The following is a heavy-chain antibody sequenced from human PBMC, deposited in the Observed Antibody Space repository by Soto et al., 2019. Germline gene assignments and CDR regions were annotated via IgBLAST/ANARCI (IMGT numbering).Heavy chain of an antibody. CDR3: ARDGVGATPDFGY. V-gene: IGHV1-69*01. J-gene: IGHJ4*02. CDR2: IIPIFGTA. D-gene: IGHD1-26*01. Sequence: QVQLVQSGAEVQKPGSSVKVSCKASGGTFSSYAISWVRQAPVQGLEWMGGIIPIFGTANYAQKFQGRVTITADESTSTAYRELSSLRSEDTAVYYCARDGVGATPDFGYWGQGTLVTVSS. CDR1: GGTFSSYA.